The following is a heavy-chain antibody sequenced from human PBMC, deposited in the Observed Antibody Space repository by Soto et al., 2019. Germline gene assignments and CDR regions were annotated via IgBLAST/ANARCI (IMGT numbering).Heavy chain of an antibody. V-gene: IGHV4-31*03. D-gene: IGHD3-22*01. J-gene: IGHJ3*02. CDR3: ARDRYYYDSSGPRVDAFDI. CDR2: IYYSGST. CDR1: GGSISSGGYY. Sequence: SETLSLTCTVSGGSISSGGYYWSWIRQHPGKGLEWIGYIYYSGSTYYNPSLKSRVTISVDTSKNQFSLKLSSVTAADTAVYYCARDRYYYDSSGPRVDAFDIWGQGTMVTVSS.